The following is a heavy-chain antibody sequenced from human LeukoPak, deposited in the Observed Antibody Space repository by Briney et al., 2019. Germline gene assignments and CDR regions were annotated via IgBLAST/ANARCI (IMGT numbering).Heavy chain of an antibody. CDR2: IYYRGST. D-gene: IGHD4-17*01. CDR3: ARGGDYGDLRYFDY. J-gene: IGHJ4*02. CDR1: GGSINNYY. Sequence: PSETLSLTCTVSGGSINNYYWSWIRQPPGKGLEWIGYIYYRGSTNYNPSPKSRVTFSVDTSKNQFSLKLNSVTAADTAVYYCARGGDYGDLRYFDYWGQGTLVTVSS. V-gene: IGHV4-59*01.